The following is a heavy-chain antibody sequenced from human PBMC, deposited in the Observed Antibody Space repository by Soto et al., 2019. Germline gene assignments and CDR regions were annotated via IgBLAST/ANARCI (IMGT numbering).Heavy chain of an antibody. CDR1: GYTFNTYG. D-gene: IGHD3-10*01. Sequence: ASVKVSCKTSGYTFNTYGINWVRQAPGQGLELMGWISAYDGKTTYAEKFQGRVTLTTDTSTSTAYMELRSLRSDDTAIYYCATPTPLRGAMITNINFDFWGQGTPVTVSS. CDR3: ATPTPLRGAMITNINFDF. V-gene: IGHV1-18*01. J-gene: IGHJ4*02. CDR2: ISAYDGKT.